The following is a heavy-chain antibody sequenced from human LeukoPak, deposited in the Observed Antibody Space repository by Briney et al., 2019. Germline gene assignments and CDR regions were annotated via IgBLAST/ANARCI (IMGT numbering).Heavy chain of an antibody. CDR1: GFSFSSYA. J-gene: IGHJ4*02. V-gene: IGHV3-30-3*01. D-gene: IGHD2-21*02. CDR2: ISYDGSNK. CDR3: ARDRCDGDCRDWDY. Sequence: GGSLRLSCAASGFSFSSYAMHWVRQAPGKGLEWVAVISYDGSNKYYADSVKGRFTISRDNAKNSLYLQMVSLRAEDTAVYYCARDRCDGDCRDWDYWGQGTLVTVSS.